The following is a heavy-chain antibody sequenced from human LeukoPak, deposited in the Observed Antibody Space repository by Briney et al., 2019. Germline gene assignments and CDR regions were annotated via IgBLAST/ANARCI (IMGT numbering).Heavy chain of an antibody. D-gene: IGHD3-22*01. CDR3: AREGSVHYYDSSGLLDY. Sequence: SETLSLTCTVSGGSISSYYWSWIRQPPGKGLEWIGYIYYSGSTNYNPSLKSRVTISVDTSKNQFSLKLSSVTAADTAVYYCAREGSVHYYDSSGLLDYWGQGTLVTVSS. CDR1: GGSISSYY. J-gene: IGHJ4*02. V-gene: IGHV4-59*12. CDR2: IYYSGST.